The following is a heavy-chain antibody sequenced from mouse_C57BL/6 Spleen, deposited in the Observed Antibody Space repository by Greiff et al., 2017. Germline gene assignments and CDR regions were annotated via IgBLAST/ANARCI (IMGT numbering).Heavy chain of an antibody. D-gene: IGHD2-4*01. J-gene: IGHJ4*01. V-gene: IGHV1-22*01. CDR3: ARPIYYDYDGYAMDY. Sequence: VQLQQSGPELVKPGASVKMSCKASGYTFTDYNMHWVKQSHGKSLEWIGYINPNNGGTSYTQKFKGKATLTVNKSSSTADMELRSLTSEDSAVYYCARPIYYDYDGYAMDYWGQGTSVTVSS. CDR2: INPNNGGT. CDR1: GYTFTDYN.